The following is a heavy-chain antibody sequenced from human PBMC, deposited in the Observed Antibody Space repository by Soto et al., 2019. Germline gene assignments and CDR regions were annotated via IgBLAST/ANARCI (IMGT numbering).Heavy chain of an antibody. J-gene: IGHJ6*02. CDR1: GFTFSSYW. CDR2: IKQDGSEK. D-gene: IGHD6-13*01. Sequence: GGSLRLSCAASGFTFSSYWMSWVRQAPGKGLEWVANIKQDGSEKYYVDSVKGRFTISRDNAKNSLYLQMNSLRAEDTAVYYCARVPRQQLANLNNYYYYYGMDVWGQGTTVTVSS. V-gene: IGHV3-7*01. CDR3: ARVPRQQLANLNNYYYYYGMDV.